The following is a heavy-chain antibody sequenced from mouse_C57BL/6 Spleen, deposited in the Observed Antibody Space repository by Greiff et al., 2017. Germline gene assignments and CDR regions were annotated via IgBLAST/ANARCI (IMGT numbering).Heavy chain of an antibody. CDR3: ARRGIREYAMDY. J-gene: IGHJ4*01. V-gene: IGHV5-6*01. Sequence: EVQLVESGGDLVKPGGSLKLSCAASGFTFSSYGMSWVRQTPDKRLEWVATISSGGSYTYYPDSVKGRFTISRDNAKNTLYLQMSSLKSEDTAMYYCARRGIREYAMDYWGQGTSVTVSS. CDR2: ISSGGSYT. D-gene: IGHD3-3*01. CDR1: GFTFSSYG.